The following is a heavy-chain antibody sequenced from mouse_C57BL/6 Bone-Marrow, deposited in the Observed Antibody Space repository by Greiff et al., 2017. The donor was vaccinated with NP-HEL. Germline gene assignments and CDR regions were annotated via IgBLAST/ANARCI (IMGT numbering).Heavy chain of an antibody. J-gene: IGHJ3*01. V-gene: IGHV5-17*01. D-gene: IGHD1-1*01. CDR3: ASSLTGFAY. CDR2: ISSGSSTI. CDR1: GFTFSDYG. Sequence: EVKLVESGGGLVKPGGSLKLPCAASGFTFSDYGMHWVRQAPEKGLEWVAYISSGSSTIYYADTVKGRFTISRDNAKNTLFLQMTSLRSEDTAMYYCASSLTGFAYWGQGTLVTVSA.